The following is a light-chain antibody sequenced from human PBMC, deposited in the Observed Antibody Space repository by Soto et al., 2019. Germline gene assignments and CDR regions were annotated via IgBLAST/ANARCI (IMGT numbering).Light chain of an antibody. V-gene: IGLV2-14*01. CDR1: NSDVGGYNY. Sequence: QSALTQPASVSGSPGQSITISCTGTNSDVGGYNYVSWYQQHPGKAPKLMIYDVNNRPSGVSNRFSGSKSGNTASLTISGLQAEDEADYYCSSYTSGSAPYVVFGGGTKLTVL. CDR2: DVN. CDR3: SSYTSGSAPYVV. J-gene: IGLJ2*01.